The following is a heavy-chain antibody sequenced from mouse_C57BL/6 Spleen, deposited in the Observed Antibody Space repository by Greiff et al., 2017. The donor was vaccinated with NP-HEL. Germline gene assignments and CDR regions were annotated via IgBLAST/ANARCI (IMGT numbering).Heavy chain of an antibody. CDR1: GYTFTSYW. CDR3: ARSDYGSSYDAFAY. V-gene: IGHV1-64*01. J-gene: IGHJ3*01. CDR2: IHPYSGST. Sequence: VQLQQPGAELVKPGASVKLSCKASGYTFTSYWMHWVKQRPGQGLEWIGMIHPYSGSTNYNEKFKGKATLTVDKSSSTAYMQLSSLTSEDSAVYDCARSDYGSSYDAFAYWGQGTLVTVSA. D-gene: IGHD1-1*01.